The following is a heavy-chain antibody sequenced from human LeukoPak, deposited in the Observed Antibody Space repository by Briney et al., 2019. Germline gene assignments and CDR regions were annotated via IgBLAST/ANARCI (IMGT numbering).Heavy chain of an antibody. V-gene: IGHV3-21*01. Sequence: GGSLRLSCLASGYTFSSYSINWVRQAPGKGLEWVSSISVRSNYTYYADSVGGRFRISRDDARDSLFLEMNSLRAEDTAVYYCVRLRRNSDTSGFYYYYDFWGQGTLVTVSS. CDR1: GYTFSSYS. CDR3: VRLRRNSDTSGFYYYYDF. CDR2: ISVRSNYT. J-gene: IGHJ4*02. D-gene: IGHD3-22*01.